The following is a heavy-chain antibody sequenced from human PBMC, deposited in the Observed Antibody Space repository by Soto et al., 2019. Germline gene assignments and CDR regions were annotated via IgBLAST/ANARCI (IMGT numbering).Heavy chain of an antibody. V-gene: IGHV1-18*01. CDR2: ISAYNGNT. D-gene: IGHD3-3*01. CDR3: ARAGMYYDFWSGYFGY. Sequence: ASVKVSCKASGYTFTSCGISWVRQAPGQGLEWMGWISAYNGNTNYAQKLQGRVTMTTDTSTSTAYMELRSLRSDDTAVYYCARAGMYYDFWSGYFGYWGQGTLVTVSS. CDR1: GYTFTSCG. J-gene: IGHJ4*02.